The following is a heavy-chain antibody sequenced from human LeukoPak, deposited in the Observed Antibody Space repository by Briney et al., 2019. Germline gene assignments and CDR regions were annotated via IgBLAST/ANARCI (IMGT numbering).Heavy chain of an antibody. CDR2: IYYSGST. CDR3: ARDKLSGGGAFDI. CDR1: GGSISSGGYY. D-gene: IGHD3-16*02. J-gene: IGHJ3*02. Sequence: SETLSLTCTVSGGSISSGGYYWSWIRQHPGKGLERIGYIYYSGSTYYNPSLKSRVTISVDTSKNQFSLKLSSVTAADTAVYYCARDKLSGGGAFDIWGQGTMVTVSS. V-gene: IGHV4-31*03.